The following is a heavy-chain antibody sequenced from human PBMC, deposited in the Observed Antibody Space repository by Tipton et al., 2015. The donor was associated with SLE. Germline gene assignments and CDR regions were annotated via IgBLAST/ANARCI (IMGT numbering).Heavy chain of an antibody. CDR1: GFTFSSYS. D-gene: IGHD2-2*01. CDR3: ARDRGERCSSTSCYGGAFDI. Sequence: SLRLSCAASGFTFSSYSMNWVRQAPGKGLEWVSYISSSGSTIYYADSVKGRFTISRDNAKNSLYLQMNSLRAEDTAVYYCARDRGERCSSTSCYGGAFDIWGQGTMVTVSS. J-gene: IGHJ3*02. V-gene: IGHV3-48*04. CDR2: ISSSGSTI.